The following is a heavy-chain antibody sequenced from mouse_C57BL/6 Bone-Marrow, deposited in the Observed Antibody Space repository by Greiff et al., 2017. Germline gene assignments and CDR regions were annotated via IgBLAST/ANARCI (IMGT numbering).Heavy chain of an antibody. D-gene: IGHD1-2*01. Sequence: VQLQQSGPELVKPGASVKISCKASGYTFTDYYMNWVKQSHGKSLEWIGDINPNNGGTSYNQKFKGKATLTVDKSSSTAYMELRSLTSEDSAVYYCARGLLRPLDYWGQGTSVTVSS. CDR1: GYTFTDYY. CDR3: ARGLLRPLDY. V-gene: IGHV1-26*01. CDR2: INPNNGGT. J-gene: IGHJ4*01.